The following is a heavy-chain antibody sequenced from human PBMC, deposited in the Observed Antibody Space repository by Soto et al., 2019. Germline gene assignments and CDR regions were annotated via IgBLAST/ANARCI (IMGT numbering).Heavy chain of an antibody. D-gene: IGHD4-17*01. J-gene: IGHJ5*02. CDR1: GYSFTSYW. CDR3: ARHATDYGDYATPWFVT. CDR2: IDPTDSYT. V-gene: IGHV5-10-1*01. Sequence: GESLKISCKGSGYSFTSYWISWVRQMPGKGLEWMGRIDPTDSYTDYSPSFQGHVTISADKSITTAYLQWSSLRTSDTAIYYCARHATDYGDYATPWFVTWGQGTLVTVSS.